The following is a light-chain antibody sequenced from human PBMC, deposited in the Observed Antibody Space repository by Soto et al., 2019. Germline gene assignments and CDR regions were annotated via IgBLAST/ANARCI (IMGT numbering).Light chain of an antibody. CDR2: DVN. Sequence: QSALTQPPSTSGSPGQSVTISCTGTSSDIGGYDYVSWYQQHPGKAPKVMIYDVNKRPSGVPDRFSGSKSGNTASLTVSGLQAEDEADYYCSSYAGSNNAFVFGTGTKLTVL. V-gene: IGLV2-8*01. J-gene: IGLJ1*01. CDR1: SSDIGGYDY. CDR3: SSYAGSNNAFV.